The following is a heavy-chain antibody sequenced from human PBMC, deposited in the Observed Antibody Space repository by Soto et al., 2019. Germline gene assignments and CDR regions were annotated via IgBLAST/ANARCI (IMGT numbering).Heavy chain of an antibody. CDR1: GGSFSGYY. J-gene: IGHJ6*03. CDR3: ARASYGRTYYYYYMDV. V-gene: IGHV4-34*01. D-gene: IGHD5-18*01. Sequence: PSETLSLTCAVYGGSFSGYYWSWIRQPPGKGLEWIGEINHSGSTNYNPSLKSRVNISVDTSKNQLSLKLSSVTAADTVFFYCARASYGRTYYYYYMDVWGKGTTVTVSS. CDR2: INHSGST.